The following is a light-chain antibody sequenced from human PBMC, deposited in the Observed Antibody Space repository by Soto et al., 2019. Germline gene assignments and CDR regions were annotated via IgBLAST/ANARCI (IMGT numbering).Light chain of an antibody. CDR3: NSYTSNNTYV. CDR1: SSDVGAFNY. J-gene: IGLJ1*01. Sequence: QSVLTQPASVSGSPGQAITISCSGTSSDVGAFNYVSWYQQHPGKAPKLMIYDVSNRPSGVSNRFSGSKSGNTASLTTSGLRAEDEADYYCNSYTSNNTYVFGTG. CDR2: DVS. V-gene: IGLV2-14*03.